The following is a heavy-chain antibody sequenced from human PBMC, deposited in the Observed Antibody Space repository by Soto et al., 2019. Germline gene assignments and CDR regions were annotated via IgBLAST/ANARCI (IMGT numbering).Heavy chain of an antibody. J-gene: IGHJ6*02. Sequence: ASVKVSCKASGYTFTGYYMHWVRQAPGQGLEWMGWINPNSGGTNYAQKFQGRVTMTRDTSISTAYMELSRLRSDDTAVYYCARVYGNSHHEHYYYGMDVLGQRITLTVS. CDR2: INPNSGGT. V-gene: IGHV1-2*02. CDR1: GYTFTGYY. CDR3: ARVYGNSHHEHYYYGMDV. D-gene: IGHD4-17*01.